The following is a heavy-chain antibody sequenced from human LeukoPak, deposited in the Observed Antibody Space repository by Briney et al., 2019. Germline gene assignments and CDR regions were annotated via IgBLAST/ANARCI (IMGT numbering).Heavy chain of an antibody. Sequence: PGGSLRLSCAASGFTFDDYGMSWVRQAPWKGLEWVSGINWNGGSTGYADSVKGRFTISRDNAKNSLYLQMNSLRAEDTAVYYCAKWFGEFDAFDIWGQGTMVTVSS. D-gene: IGHD3-10*01. J-gene: IGHJ3*02. CDR1: GFTFDDYG. V-gene: IGHV3-20*04. CDR2: INWNGGST. CDR3: AKWFGEFDAFDI.